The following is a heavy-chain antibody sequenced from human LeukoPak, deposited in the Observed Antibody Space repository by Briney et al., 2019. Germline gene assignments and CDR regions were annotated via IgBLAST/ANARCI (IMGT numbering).Heavy chain of an antibody. CDR3: VSGYYYGSGSPDY. CDR2: INSDGSST. D-gene: IGHD3-10*01. CDR1: GFTFSTYW. V-gene: IGHV3-74*01. J-gene: IGHJ4*02. Sequence: GGPLRLSCAASGFTFSTYWMHWVRQPPGKGLVWVSRINSDGSSTTYADSVKGRFTIYRDNAKTTLYLQMNSLRAEDTAVCYCVSGYYYGSGSPDYWGQGTLVTVSS.